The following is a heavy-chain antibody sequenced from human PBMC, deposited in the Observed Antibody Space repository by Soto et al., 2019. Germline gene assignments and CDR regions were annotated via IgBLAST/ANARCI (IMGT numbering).Heavy chain of an antibody. CDR3: AKVKGGYNYYYYYYGMDV. Sequence: EVQLLESGGGLVQPGGSLRLSCAASGFTFSSYAMSWVRQAPGKGLEWVSAISGSGGSTYYADSVKGRFTISRDNSKNTLYLQMNSLRAEDTAVYYCAKVKGGYNYYYYYYGMDVWGQGTTVTVSS. V-gene: IGHV3-23*01. CDR1: GFTFSSYA. D-gene: IGHD5-18*01. J-gene: IGHJ6*02. CDR2: ISGSGGST.